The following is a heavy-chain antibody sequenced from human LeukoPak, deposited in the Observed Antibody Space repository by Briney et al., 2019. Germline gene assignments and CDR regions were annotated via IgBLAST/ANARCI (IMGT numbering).Heavy chain of an antibody. CDR2: IYSGGST. J-gene: IGHJ4*02. CDR3: ARDGSGSSDY. D-gene: IGHD3-10*01. Sequence: GGSLRLSCAASGFTVRSYYMSWVRQAPGKGLEWVSVIYSGGSTYYADSVRGRFTISRDNSNNTLYLQMSSLRAEDTAVYYCARDGSGSSDYWGQGTLVTVSS. CDR1: GFTVRSYY. V-gene: IGHV3-66*01.